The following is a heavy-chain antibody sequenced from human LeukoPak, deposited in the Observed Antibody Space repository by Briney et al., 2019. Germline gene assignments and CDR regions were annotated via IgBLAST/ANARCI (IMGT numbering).Heavy chain of an antibody. CDR1: GFTLSDHW. V-gene: IGHV3-74*03. CDR2: VESDASRT. CDR3: VKGGHKLDIQTTHYYYGLDV. D-gene: IGHD5-12*01. J-gene: IGHJ6*02. Sequence: GGSLRLSCVASGFTLSDHWMYWIRQGPSRGLAHVSRVESDASRTTYADSVKGRFTISRDDAKNTMYLQMNSLRVEDTAVYYCVKGGHKLDIQTTHYYYGLDVWGQGTTVAVS.